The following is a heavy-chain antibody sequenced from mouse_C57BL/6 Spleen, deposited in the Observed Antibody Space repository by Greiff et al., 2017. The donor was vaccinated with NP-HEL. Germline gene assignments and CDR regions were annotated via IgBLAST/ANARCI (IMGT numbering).Heavy chain of an antibody. V-gene: IGHV5-9-1*02. J-gene: IGHJ3*01. CDR3: TRAGYDYDGGAWFAY. CDR2: ISSGGDYI. CDR1: GFTFSSYA. Sequence: EVQLVESGEGLVKPGGSLKLSCAASGFTFSSYAMSWVRQTPEKRLEWVAYISSGGDYIYYADTVKGRFTISRDNARNTLYLQMSSLKAEDTAMYYCTRAGYDYDGGAWFAYWGQGTLVTVSA. D-gene: IGHD2-4*01.